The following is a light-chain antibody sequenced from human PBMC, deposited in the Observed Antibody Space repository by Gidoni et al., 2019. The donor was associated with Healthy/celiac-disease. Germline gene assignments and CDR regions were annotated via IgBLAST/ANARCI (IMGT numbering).Light chain of an antibody. J-gene: IGKJ3*01. V-gene: IGKV1-33*01. CDR1: QDISNY. CDR3: QQYDNLLFT. CDR2: DAS. Sequence: DIQMTQSPSSLSASVGDRVTITCQASQDISNYLNRYQQKPGKATKLLIYDASNLETGVPSRFSGSGSGTDFTFTISSLQPEDIATYYCQQYDNLLFTFGPGTKVDIK.